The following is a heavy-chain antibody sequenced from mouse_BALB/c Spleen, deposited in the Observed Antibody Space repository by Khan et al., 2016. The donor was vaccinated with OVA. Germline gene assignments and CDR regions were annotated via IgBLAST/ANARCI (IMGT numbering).Heavy chain of an antibody. Sequence: EVKLLESGPSLVKPSQTLSLTCSVTGDSITSGYWNWIRKFPGNKLEYMGYISYSGSTYYNPSLKSRISITRDTSKNQYYLQLNSVTTEDTGTYYCASYDYDYAGAFAYWGQGTLVTVSA. V-gene: IGHV3-8*02. CDR2: ISYSGST. CDR3: ASYDYDYAGAFAY. J-gene: IGHJ3*01. D-gene: IGHD2-4*01. CDR1: GDSITSGY.